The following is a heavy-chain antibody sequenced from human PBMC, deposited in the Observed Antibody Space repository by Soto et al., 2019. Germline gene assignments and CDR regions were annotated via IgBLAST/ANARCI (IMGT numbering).Heavy chain of an antibody. CDR1: GYTFTSYG. J-gene: IGHJ4*02. V-gene: IGHV1-18*01. Sequence: GASVKVSCKASGYTFTSYGISWVRQAPGQGLEWMGWISAYDGNTNYAQKLQGRVTMTTDTSTSTAYMELRSLRSDDTAVYYCARDSGNYYGSVKGYWGQGTLVTVSS. CDR2: ISAYDGNT. D-gene: IGHD3-10*01. CDR3: ARDSGNYYGSVKGY.